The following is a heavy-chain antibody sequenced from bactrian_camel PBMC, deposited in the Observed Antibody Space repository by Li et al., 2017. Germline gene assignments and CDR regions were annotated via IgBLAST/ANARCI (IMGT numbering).Heavy chain of an antibody. D-gene: IGHD1*01. CDR2: ISSDGTA. CDR1: GSTFDDSE. Sequence: HVQLVESGGGAVEAGGSLLLSCLASGSTFDDSEMAWYQQVPGKACDLVSSISSDGTAYHADSVKGRFTISQDNANGTLYLQMDSLRPEDTAMYNCASGPWGYCTRTKWEGGMNNWGKGTQVTVS. V-gene: IGHV3S63*01. J-gene: IGHJ7*01.